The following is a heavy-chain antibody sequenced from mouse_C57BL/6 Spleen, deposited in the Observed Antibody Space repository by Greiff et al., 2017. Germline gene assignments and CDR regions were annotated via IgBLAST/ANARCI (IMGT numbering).Heavy chain of an antibody. CDR2: ISGNGST. D-gene: IGHD3-1*01. CDR3: ARGESGNAMDY. Sequence: QVQLQQSGPGLVAPSQTLSITCTVSGYSITSYGVNWVRQSPGKGLEWLGDISGNGSTNYHSALITRMTISQDKSKNQDFLKLNSVQTDDTATYYCARGESGNAMDYWGQGTSVTVSS. J-gene: IGHJ4*01. CDR1: GYSITSYG. V-gene: IGHV2-3*01.